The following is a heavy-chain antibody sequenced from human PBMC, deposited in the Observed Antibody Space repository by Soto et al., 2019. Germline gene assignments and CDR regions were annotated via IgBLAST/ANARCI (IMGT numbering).Heavy chain of an antibody. CDR3: ARRLPVAITFDP. V-gene: IGHV4-59*08. CDR2: IYYSGST. CDR1: GGSISSYY. Sequence: QVQLQESGPGLVKPSETLSLTCTVSGGSISSYYWSWIRQPPGKGLEWIGYIYYSGSTNYNPSLKSRVTISVDTSKNQFSLKLSSVTAGDTAVYYCARRLPVAITFDPWGQGTLVTVSS. J-gene: IGHJ5*02. D-gene: IGHD2-2*01.